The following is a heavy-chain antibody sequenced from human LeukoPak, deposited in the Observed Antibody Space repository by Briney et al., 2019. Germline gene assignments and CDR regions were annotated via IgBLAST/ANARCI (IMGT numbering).Heavy chain of an antibody. J-gene: IGHJ4*02. CDR2: ISVSSSTI. D-gene: IGHD5-12*01. Sequence: GGSLRFACAVSGFTFNSYKMNWVRQAPGKGLEWLSYISVSSSTIYYADSVKGRFTISRDNAKNSLYLQMNSLRDDDTAVYYCARLGLGYYFDYWGQGTLVTVSS. CDR1: GFTFNSYK. V-gene: IGHV3-48*02. CDR3: ARLGLGYYFDY.